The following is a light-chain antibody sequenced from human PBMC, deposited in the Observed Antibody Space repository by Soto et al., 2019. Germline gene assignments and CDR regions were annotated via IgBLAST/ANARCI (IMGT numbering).Light chain of an antibody. Sequence: DIQMTQSPSSQSASVGDRVTITCRASQSISSYLNWYQQKPGKAPKLLIYAASSLQSGVPSRFSGSGSGTDFTLTISSLQPEDFATYYCLQSYSTLFTFDPGTKVDIK. CDR3: LQSYSTLFT. CDR1: QSISSY. CDR2: AAS. J-gene: IGKJ3*01. V-gene: IGKV1-39*01.